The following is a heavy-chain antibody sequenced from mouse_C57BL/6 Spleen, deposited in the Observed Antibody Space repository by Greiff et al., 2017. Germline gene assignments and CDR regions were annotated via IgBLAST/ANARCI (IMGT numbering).Heavy chain of an antibody. CDR1: GFNIKDYY. V-gene: IGHV14-2*01. CDR3: APPWDEGGFDY. J-gene: IGHJ2*01. D-gene: IGHD4-1*01. CDR2: FDPEDGET. Sequence: VQLKQSGAELVKPGASVTLSCTASGFNIKDYYMHWVKQRTEQGLEWIGRFDPEDGETKYAPKFPGKATITADTSSNTAYLQLSSLTSEDTAVYYCAPPWDEGGFDYWGQGTTLTVSS.